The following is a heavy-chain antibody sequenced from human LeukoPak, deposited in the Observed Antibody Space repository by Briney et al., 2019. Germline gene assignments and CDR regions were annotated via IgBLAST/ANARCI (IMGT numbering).Heavy chain of an antibody. D-gene: IGHD2-2*01. CDR1: GGSISSSSYY. V-gene: IGHV4-39*01. CDR2: IYYSGST. CDR3: ARHGVNVVVPAARGVPYDAFDI. J-gene: IGHJ3*02. Sequence: SETLSLTCTVSGGSISSSSYYWGWIRQPPGKGLEWIGSIYYSGSTYYNASLKSRATISVDTSKNQFSLKLSSVTAADTAAYYCARHGVNVVVPAARGVPYDAFDIWGQGTVVTVS.